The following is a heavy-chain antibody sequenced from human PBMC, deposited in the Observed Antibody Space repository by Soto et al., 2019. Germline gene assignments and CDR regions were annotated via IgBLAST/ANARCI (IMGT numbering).Heavy chain of an antibody. CDR1: GYTFTSYY. CDR2: INPSGGST. D-gene: IGHD3-3*01. CDR3: ARGGTIFGVVIRARAYGMDV. Sequence: ASVKVSCKASGYTFTSYYMHWLRQAPGQGLEWMGIINPSGGSTSYAQKFQGRVTMTRDTSTSTVYMELSSLRSEDTAVYYCARGGTIFGVVIRARAYGMDVWGQGTTVTVSS. V-gene: IGHV1-46*01. J-gene: IGHJ6*02.